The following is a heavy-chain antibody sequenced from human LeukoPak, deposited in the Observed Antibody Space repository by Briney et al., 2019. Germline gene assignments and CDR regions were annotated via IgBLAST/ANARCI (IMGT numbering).Heavy chain of an antibody. J-gene: IGHJ3*02. V-gene: IGHV3-21*01. D-gene: IGHD3-3*01. CDR1: GFTFSSYS. Sequence: GGSLRLSCAASGFTFSSYSMNWVRQAPGKGLEWDSSISSSSSYIYYADSVKGRFTISRDNAKNSLYLQMNSLRAEDTAVYYCARDLPYYDFWGGSAIDAFDIWGQGTMVTVSS. CDR2: ISSSSSYI. CDR3: ARDLPYYDFWGGSAIDAFDI.